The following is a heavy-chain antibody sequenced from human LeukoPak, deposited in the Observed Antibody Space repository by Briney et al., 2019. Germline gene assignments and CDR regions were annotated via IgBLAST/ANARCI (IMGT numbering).Heavy chain of an antibody. Sequence: KPSETLSLTCTVSGASITSYYWNWLRQSPGKALEWIGYGHHSGTTNYNPSLESRGTISVDTSKNQFSLKLSSVSAADTAMYYCARWGESGDSVVHAFDIWGRGTMVTVSS. V-gene: IGHV4-59*01. CDR3: ARWGESGDSVVHAFDI. J-gene: IGHJ3*02. CDR1: GASITSYY. D-gene: IGHD2-21*02. CDR2: GHHSGTT.